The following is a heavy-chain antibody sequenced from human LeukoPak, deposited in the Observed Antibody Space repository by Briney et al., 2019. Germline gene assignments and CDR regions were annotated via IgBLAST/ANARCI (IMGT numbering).Heavy chain of an antibody. Sequence: MTGGSLRLSCAASGFTFSDHYMDWVRQAPGKGLEWVSSISSSSSYIYYADSVKGRFTISRDNAKNSLYLQMNSLRAEDTAVYYCARAGTEMRYCSSTSCSYWFDPWGQGTLVTVSS. CDR3: ARAGTEMRYCSSTSCSYWFDP. V-gene: IGHV3-21*01. D-gene: IGHD2-2*01. CDR2: ISSSSSYI. J-gene: IGHJ5*02. CDR1: GFTFSDHY.